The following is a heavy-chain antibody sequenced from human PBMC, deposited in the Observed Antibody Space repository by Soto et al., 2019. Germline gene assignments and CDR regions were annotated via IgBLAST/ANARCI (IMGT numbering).Heavy chain of an antibody. CDR3: ARGGSSSLDY. Sequence: QVQLVQSGAEVKKPGASVKVSCKASGYTFTGYYMHWVRQAPGQGPEWRGWINPNSGGTTYAQKFQGRVTVTRDTSISTAYTELSSLRSDDTAVYYCARGGSSSLDYWDQGTLVTVSS. V-gene: IGHV1-2*02. J-gene: IGHJ4*02. D-gene: IGHD6-6*01. CDR1: GYTFTGYY. CDR2: INPNSGGT.